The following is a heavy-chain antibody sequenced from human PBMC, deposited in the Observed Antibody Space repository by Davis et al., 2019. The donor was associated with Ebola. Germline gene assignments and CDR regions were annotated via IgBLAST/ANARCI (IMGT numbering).Heavy chain of an antibody. CDR3: ARGKRYCSGLGCYSGRGGKFDP. V-gene: IGHV4-39*01. Sequence: GSLRLSCTVSGGSISSSNYHWGWTRQPPGKGLEWLGSIYYSGNTYYNPSVKSRVSISLDTSKKQFSLKLTSVTAGDTAVYYCARGKRYCSGLGCYSGRGGKFDPWGQGTLVTVSS. J-gene: IGHJ5*02. D-gene: IGHD2-15*01. CDR2: IYYSGNT. CDR1: GGSISSSNYH.